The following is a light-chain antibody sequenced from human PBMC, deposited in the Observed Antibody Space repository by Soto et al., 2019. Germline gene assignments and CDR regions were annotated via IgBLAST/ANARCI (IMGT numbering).Light chain of an antibody. CDR1: QSITTY. J-gene: IGKJ3*01. V-gene: IGKV1-39*01. CDR3: QQTFDTPFT. Sequence: DIEMTQSPSSLSSSVGERVTITCRASQSITTYLAWYQQEPGQPPNLLIYDAFHLQSRVPARFSGTGSATHFTLTISSLQPGDFATYYCQQTFDTPFTFGPGT. CDR2: DAF.